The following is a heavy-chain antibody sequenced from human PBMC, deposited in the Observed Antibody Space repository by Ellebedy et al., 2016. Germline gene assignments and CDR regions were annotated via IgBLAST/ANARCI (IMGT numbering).Heavy chain of an antibody. CDR1: GGSISSYY. Sequence: SETLSLTXTVSGGSISSYYWSWIRQPPGKGLEWIGEINHSGSTNYNPSLKSRVTISVDTSKNQFSLKLSSVTAADTAVYYCARLQWELRYWGQGTLVTVSS. V-gene: IGHV4-34*01. D-gene: IGHD1-26*01. CDR2: INHSGST. CDR3: ARLQWELRY. J-gene: IGHJ4*02.